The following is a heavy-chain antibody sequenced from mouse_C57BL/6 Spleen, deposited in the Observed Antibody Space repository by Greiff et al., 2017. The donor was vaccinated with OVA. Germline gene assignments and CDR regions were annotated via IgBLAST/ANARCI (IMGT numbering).Heavy chain of an antibody. Sequence: EVQVVESGGGLVQPKGSLKLSCAASGFTFNTYAMHWVRQAPGKGLEWVARIRSKSSNYATYYADSVKDRFTISRDDSQSMLYLQMNNLKTEDTAMYYCVRDEGYYGSSYEYFDVWGTGTTVTVSS. CDR3: VRDEGYYGSSYEYFDV. CDR1: GFTFNTYA. D-gene: IGHD1-1*01. V-gene: IGHV10-3*01. J-gene: IGHJ1*03. CDR2: IRSKSSNYAT.